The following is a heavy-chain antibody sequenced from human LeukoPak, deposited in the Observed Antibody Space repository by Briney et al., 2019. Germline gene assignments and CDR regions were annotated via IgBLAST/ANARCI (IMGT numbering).Heavy chain of an antibody. J-gene: IGHJ4*02. V-gene: IGHV3-23*01. CDR3: AKAYSASEQWLVRGFDY. CDR2: ISGSGGST. CDR1: GFTFSSYA. D-gene: IGHD6-19*01. Sequence: GGSLRLSCAASGFTFSSYAMSWVRQAPGKGLEWVSAISGSGGSTCYADSVKGRFTISRDNSKNTLYLQMNSLRAEDTAVYYCAKAYSASEQWLVRGFDYWGQGTLVTVSS.